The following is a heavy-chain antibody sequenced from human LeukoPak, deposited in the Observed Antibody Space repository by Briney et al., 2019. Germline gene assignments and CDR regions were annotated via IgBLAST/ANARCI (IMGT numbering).Heavy chain of an antibody. J-gene: IGHJ4*02. Sequence: GRSLRLSCAASGFTFSSYGMHWVRQAPGKGLEWVAAIWNDGSNKYYADSVKGRFTISRDNSKNTLYLQMNSLRAEDTAVYYCARDPGNSSGYYFDYWGQGTLITVSS. CDR1: GFTFSSYG. CDR3: ARDPGNSSGYYFDY. V-gene: IGHV3-33*01. D-gene: IGHD3-22*01. CDR2: IWNDGSNK.